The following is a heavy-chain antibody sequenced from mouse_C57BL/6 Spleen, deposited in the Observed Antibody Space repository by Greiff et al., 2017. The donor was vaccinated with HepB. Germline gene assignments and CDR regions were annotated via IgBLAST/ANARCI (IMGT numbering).Heavy chain of an antibody. CDR2: IYPRSGNT. CDR1: GYTFTSYG. Sequence: QVQLQQSGAELARPGASVKLSCKASGYTFTSYGISWVKQRTGQGLEWIGEIYPRSGNTYYNEKFKGKATLTADKSSSTAYMELRSLTSEDSAVYYCARGRQLRLRGAMDYWGQGTSVTVSS. V-gene: IGHV1-81*01. J-gene: IGHJ4*01. CDR3: ARGRQLRLRGAMDY. D-gene: IGHD3-2*02.